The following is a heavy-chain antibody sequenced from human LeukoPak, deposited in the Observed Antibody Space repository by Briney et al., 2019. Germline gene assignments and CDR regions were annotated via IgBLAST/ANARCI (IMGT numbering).Heavy chain of an antibody. V-gene: IGHV3-23*01. J-gene: IGHJ4*02. CDR1: GFTFSSYA. CDR2: ISGSGGST. D-gene: IGHD3-22*01. Sequence: GGSLRLSCAASGFTFSSYAMSWVRQAPGKGLEWISSISGSGGSTYYADSVKGRFTISRDNSKNTLYLQMNSLRAEDTAVYYCAKSRGYYDSSGYYSWPNFDYWGQGTLVTVSS. CDR3: AKSRGYYDSSGYYSWPNFDY.